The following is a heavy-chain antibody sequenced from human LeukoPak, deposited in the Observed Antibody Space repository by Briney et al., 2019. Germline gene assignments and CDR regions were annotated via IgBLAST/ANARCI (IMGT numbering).Heavy chain of an antibody. D-gene: IGHD1-26*01. J-gene: IGHJ1*01. CDR1: GGTFSSYA. Sequence: SVKVSCKASGGTFSSYAISWVRQAPGQGLEWMGRIIPIFGTANYAQKFRGRVTITTDESTSTAYMKLSSLRSEDTAVYYCARDPLSSVGGTIGHFQHWGQGTLVTVSS. CDR3: ARDPLSSVGGTIGHFQH. V-gene: IGHV1-69*05. CDR2: IIPIFGTA.